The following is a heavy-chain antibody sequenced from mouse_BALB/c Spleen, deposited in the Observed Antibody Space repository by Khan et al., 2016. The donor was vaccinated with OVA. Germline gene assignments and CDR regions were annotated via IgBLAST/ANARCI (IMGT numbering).Heavy chain of an antibody. CDR3: AVHLTGSFAY. Sequence: EVQLVESGGDLVKPGGSLKLSCAASGFTFSSYSMSCVRQTPHKRLVWVASISSGGDYTYYPASVKGRFTISRDTAKNTLSLQMSDIKSEDTAMYYCAVHLTGSFAYWGQGTMVTVSA. V-gene: IGHV5-6*01. CDR1: GFTFSSYS. D-gene: IGHD4-1*01. CDR2: ISSGGDYT. J-gene: IGHJ3*01.